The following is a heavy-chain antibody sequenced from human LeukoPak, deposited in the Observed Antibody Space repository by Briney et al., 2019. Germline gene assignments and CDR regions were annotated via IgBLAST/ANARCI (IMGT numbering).Heavy chain of an antibody. Sequence: GESLKISCKGSGYSFTSYWIGWVRQMPGKGLEWMGIIYPGDSDTRYSPSFQGQVTISADKSISTAYLQWSSLKASDTAMYYCARLEGPYDSSGYYAGYWGQGTLVTVSS. D-gene: IGHD3-22*01. J-gene: IGHJ4*02. CDR2: IYPGDSDT. CDR1: GYSFTSYW. CDR3: ARLEGPYDSSGYYAGY. V-gene: IGHV5-51*01.